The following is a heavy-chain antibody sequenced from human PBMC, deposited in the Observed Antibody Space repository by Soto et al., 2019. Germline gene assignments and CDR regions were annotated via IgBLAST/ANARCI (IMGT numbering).Heavy chain of an antibody. CDR1: GFSFNTYW. J-gene: IGHJ4*02. Sequence: QPGGSLRLSCAASGFSFNTYWMTWVRQAPGRGLEWVANIKQDGSEEYSVDSVKGRFTVSRDNAKNSVYLQMNSLSAEDTAVYYCARHRDYDLDYWGQGTLVTVSS. CDR2: IKQDGSEE. D-gene: IGHD4-17*01. CDR3: ARHRDYDLDY. V-gene: IGHV3-7*03.